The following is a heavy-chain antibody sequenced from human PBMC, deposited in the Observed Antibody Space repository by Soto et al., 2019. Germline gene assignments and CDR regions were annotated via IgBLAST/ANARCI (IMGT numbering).Heavy chain of an antibody. Sequence: ASVKVSCKASGYTFTSYDINWVRQATGQGLEWMGWMNPNSGNTGYAQKFQGRVTMTRNTSISTAYMELSSLRSEDTAVYYCARGYGSGYDLRYWFAPWGQGNLVTVSS. D-gene: IGHD5-12*01. J-gene: IGHJ5*02. CDR2: MNPNSGNT. CDR1: GYTFTSYD. CDR3: ARGYGSGYDLRYWFAP. V-gene: IGHV1-8*01.